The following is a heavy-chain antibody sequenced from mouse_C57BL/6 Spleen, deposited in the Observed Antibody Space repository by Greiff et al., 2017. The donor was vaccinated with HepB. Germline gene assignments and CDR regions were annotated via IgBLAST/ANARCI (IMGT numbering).Heavy chain of an antibody. CDR2: FYPGSGSI. CDR3: ARHEEGGYGSSYDYFDY. Sequence: QVQLQQPGAELVRPGSSVKLSCKASGYTFTEYTIHWVKQRSGQGLEWIGWFYPGSGSIKYNEKFKDKATLTADKSSSTVYMELSRLTSEDSAVYFCARHEEGGYGSSYDYFDYWGQGTTLTVSS. J-gene: IGHJ2*01. CDR1: GYTFTEYT. V-gene: IGHV1-62-2*01. D-gene: IGHD1-1*01.